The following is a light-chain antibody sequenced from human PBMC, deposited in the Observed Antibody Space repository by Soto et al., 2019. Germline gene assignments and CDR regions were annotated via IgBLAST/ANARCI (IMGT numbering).Light chain of an antibody. Sequence: EIVLTQSPGTLSLAPGERATLSCRASQSVTNSYLAWYQQKLGQAPRLLIYGASTRAAGISDRFSGSGSGTDFTLTISRLDPEDFAVYYCQQYADSPPATFGGGTKVEIK. J-gene: IGKJ4*01. V-gene: IGKV3-20*01. CDR2: GAS. CDR1: QSVTNSY. CDR3: QQYADSPPAT.